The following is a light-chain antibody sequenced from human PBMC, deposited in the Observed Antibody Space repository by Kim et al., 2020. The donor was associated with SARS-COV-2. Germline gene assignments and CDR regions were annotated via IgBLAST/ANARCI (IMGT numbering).Light chain of an antibody. V-gene: IGLV3-1*01. CDR3: QAWDSSAVF. CDR2: QDM. CDR1: GLHNKY. J-gene: IGLJ2*01. Sequence: SYELTQPPSVSVSPGQTANITCSGDGLHNKYVSRDQQKPGQSPLLVIYQDMKRPSGIPERFSGSNLGNTATLTISGTQAVDEADYYCQAWDSSAVFFGGG.